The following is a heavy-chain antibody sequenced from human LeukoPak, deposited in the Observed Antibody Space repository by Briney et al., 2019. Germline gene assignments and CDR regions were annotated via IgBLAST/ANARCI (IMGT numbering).Heavy chain of an antibody. D-gene: IGHD7-27*01. CDR3: ARGHWGLDY. CDR2: ISSGGNTM. V-gene: IGHV3-11*01. J-gene: IGHJ4*02. Sequence: GGSLRLSCVASGFTLRDNYMSWIRQAPGKGLEWVSYISSGGNTMYYADSVKGRFAISRDNAKNSLYLQMNSLAAEDMAVYFCARGHWGLDYWGQGTLVTVSS. CDR1: GFTLRDNY.